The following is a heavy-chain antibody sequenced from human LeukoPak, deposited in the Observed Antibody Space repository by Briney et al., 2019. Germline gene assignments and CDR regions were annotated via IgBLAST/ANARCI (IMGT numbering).Heavy chain of an antibody. Sequence: QSGGSLRLSCAASGFTFSSYAMSWVRQAPGKGLEWVSAISGSGGSTYYAASVKGRFTTSRDNSKNTLYLQMNSLRAEDTAVYYCAPRRHASSSWLGESDYGMDVWGQGTTVTVSS. J-gene: IGHJ6*02. CDR3: APRRHASSSWLGESDYGMDV. CDR1: GFTFSSYA. D-gene: IGHD6-13*01. CDR2: ISGSGGST. V-gene: IGHV3-23*01.